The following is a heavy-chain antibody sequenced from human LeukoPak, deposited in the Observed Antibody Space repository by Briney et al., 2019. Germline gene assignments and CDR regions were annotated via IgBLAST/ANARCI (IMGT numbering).Heavy chain of an antibody. J-gene: IGHJ5*02. CDR2: VYYSGTT. CDR1: GGPIRSTNDY. CDR3: SRSGAAEGPTHNWFDP. D-gene: IGHD6-13*01. V-gene: IGHV4-39*01. Sequence: PSETLSLTCIVSGGPIRSTNDYWGWVRQPPGKGLEWIGSVYYSGTTYYSPSLKSRVTISVDTSKSHFSLRLNSVTAADPAVDYCSRSGAAEGPTHNWFDPWSQGTLVTVSS.